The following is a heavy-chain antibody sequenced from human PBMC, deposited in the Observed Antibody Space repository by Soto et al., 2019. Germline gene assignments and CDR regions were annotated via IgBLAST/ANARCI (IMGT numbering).Heavy chain of an antibody. CDR1: GFSLSNARMG. J-gene: IGHJ6*03. D-gene: IGHD4-17*01. CDR3: ARIDYGDYPYYYYYMDV. CDR2: IFSNDEK. Sequence: ESGPTLVNPTETLTLTCTVSGFSLSNARMGVSWIRQPPGKALEWLAHIFSNDEKSYSTSLKSRLTISKDTSKSQVVLTMTNMDPVDTATYYCARIDYGDYPYYYYYMDVWGKGTTVTAP. V-gene: IGHV2-26*01.